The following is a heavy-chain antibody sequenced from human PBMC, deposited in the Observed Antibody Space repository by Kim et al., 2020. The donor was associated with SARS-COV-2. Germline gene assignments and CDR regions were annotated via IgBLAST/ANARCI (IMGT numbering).Heavy chain of an antibody. V-gene: IGHV3-64D*06. CDR2: ISSNGGST. J-gene: IGHJ4*02. CDR3: VKDAAARPISVDY. D-gene: IGHD6-13*01. Sequence: GVSLRLSCSASGFTFSSYAMHWVRQAPGKGLEYVSAISSNGGSTYYADSVKGRFTISRDNSKNTLYLQMSSLRAEDTAVYYCVKDAAARPISVDYWGQGTLVTVSS. CDR1: GFTFSSYA.